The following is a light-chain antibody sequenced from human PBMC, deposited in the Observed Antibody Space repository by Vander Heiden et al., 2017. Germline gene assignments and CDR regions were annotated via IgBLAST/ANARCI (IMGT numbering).Light chain of an antibody. CDR2: WAS. CDR3: QQYDTTPFT. V-gene: IGKV4-1*01. J-gene: IGKJ3*01. CDR1: QSVLYSSNNKNY. Sequence: DIVMTQSPDSLAMSLGERATINCKSSQSVLYSSNNKNYLAWYQQKPGQPPKLLINWASTRESGVPDRFSGSGSGTDFTLTISSLQAEDVAVYYCQQYDTTPFTFGHGTKVDIK.